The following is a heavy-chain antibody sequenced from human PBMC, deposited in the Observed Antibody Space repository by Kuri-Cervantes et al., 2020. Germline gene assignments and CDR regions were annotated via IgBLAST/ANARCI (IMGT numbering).Heavy chain of an antibody. Sequence: SETLSLTCAVSGYSISSGYYWGWIRQPPGKGLEWIGSIYHSGSTYYNPSLKSRVTISVDTSKNQFSLKLNSVTAADTAVYYCAGGEVVVVAGIGTYYMDVWGKGTTVTVSS. D-gene: IGHD2-15*01. CDR2: IYHSGST. J-gene: IGHJ6*03. CDR3: AGGEVVVVAGIGTYYMDV. V-gene: IGHV4-38-2*01. CDR1: GYSISSGYY.